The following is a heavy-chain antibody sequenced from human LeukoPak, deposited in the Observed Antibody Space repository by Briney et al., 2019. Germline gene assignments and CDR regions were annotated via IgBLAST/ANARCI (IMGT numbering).Heavy chain of an antibody. CDR3: ARGSETETGWFYYGMDV. CDR1: GFTVSRSY. D-gene: IGHD3-10*01. V-gene: IGHV3-53*01. CDR2: IYSGGST. Sequence: GGSLRLSCAASGFTVSRSYMNWVRQAPGKGLEWVSVIYSGGSTYYADSVQGLFTFTRDNSKNTVYLHMNSLRAEDTAVYYCARGSETETGWFYYGMDVWGQGTTVTVSS. J-gene: IGHJ6*02.